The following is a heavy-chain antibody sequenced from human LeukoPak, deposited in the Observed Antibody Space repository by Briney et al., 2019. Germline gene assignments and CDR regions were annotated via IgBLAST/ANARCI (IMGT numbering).Heavy chain of an antibody. CDR2: INPNSGGT. Sequence: AASVKVSCKAPGYAFTGYYMHWVRQAPGQGLEWMGWINPNSGGTNYAQKFQGRVTMTRDTSISTAYMELSRLRSDDTAVYYCARASFIGRLPDYWGQGTLVTVSS. CDR1: GYAFTGYY. CDR3: ARASFIGRLPDY. V-gene: IGHV1-2*02. J-gene: IGHJ4*02. D-gene: IGHD2-2*01.